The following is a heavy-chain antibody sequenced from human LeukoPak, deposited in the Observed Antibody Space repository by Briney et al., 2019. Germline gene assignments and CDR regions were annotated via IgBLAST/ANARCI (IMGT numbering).Heavy chain of an antibody. CDR2: MNPNSGNT. D-gene: IGHD2-2*02. CDR3: AINQLLYPHDAFDI. Sequence: ASVKVSCKASGYTFTSYDINWVRQATGQGLEWMGWMNPNSGNTGYAQKFQGRVTITRNTSISTAYMELSSLRSEDTAVYYCAINQLLYPHDAFDIWGQGTMVTVSS. J-gene: IGHJ3*02. CDR1: GYTFTSYD. V-gene: IGHV1-8*03.